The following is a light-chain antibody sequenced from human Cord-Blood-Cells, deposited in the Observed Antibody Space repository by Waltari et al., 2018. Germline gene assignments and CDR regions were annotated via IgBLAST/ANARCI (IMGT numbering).Light chain of an antibody. Sequence: SYELTQPPSVSVSPGQTASITCSGDQLGDKYACWYQQKPCQSPVLVIYQDSKRPSGIPEGVSGSNSRNPATLTISGTQAMDEADYYCQAWDSSTAHVVFGGGTKLTVL. V-gene: IGLV3-1*01. CDR3: QAWDSSTAHVV. J-gene: IGLJ2*01. CDR1: QLGDKY. CDR2: QDS.